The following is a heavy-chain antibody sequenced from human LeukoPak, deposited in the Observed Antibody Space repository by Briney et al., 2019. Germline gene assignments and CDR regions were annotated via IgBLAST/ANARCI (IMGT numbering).Heavy chain of an antibody. J-gene: IGHJ4*02. D-gene: IGHD6-19*01. CDR1: GYTFTSYY. CDR2: INPSGGST. Sequence: ASVKVSCKASGYTFTSYYMHWVRQAPGQGLEWLGIINPSGGSTSYAQKFQGRVTMTRDMSTSTVYMELSSLRSEDTAVYYCARDLTSHLAVAGSFDYWGQGTLVTVSS. V-gene: IGHV1-46*01. CDR3: ARDLTSHLAVAGSFDY.